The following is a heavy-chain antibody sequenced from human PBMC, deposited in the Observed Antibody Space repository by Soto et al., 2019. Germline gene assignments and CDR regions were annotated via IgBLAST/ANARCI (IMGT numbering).Heavy chain of an antibody. CDR3: ARTAAAGKYYYGMDV. Sequence: APVEVSCKASGYTFTSYGISWVRQAPGQGLEWMGWISAYNGNTNYAQKLQGRVTMTTDTSTSTAYMELRSLRSDDTAMYYCARTAAAGKYYYGMDVWGQGTTVTVSS. J-gene: IGHJ6*02. V-gene: IGHV1-18*01. CDR2: ISAYNGNT. CDR1: GYTFTSYG. D-gene: IGHD6-13*01.